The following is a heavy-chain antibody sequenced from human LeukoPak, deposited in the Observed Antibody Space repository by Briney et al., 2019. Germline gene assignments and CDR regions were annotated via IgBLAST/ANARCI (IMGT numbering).Heavy chain of an antibody. J-gene: IGHJ4*02. V-gene: IGHV3-43D*04. CDR2: ISWDGGST. D-gene: IGHD6-6*01. Sequence: GGSLRLSCAASGFTFDDYAMHWVRQAPGKGLEWVSLISWDGGSTYYADSVKGRFTISRDSSKNSLYLHMNSLRDEDTALCYCVKVSGEYSSSSGDYWGQGTLVTVSS. CDR1: GFTFDDYA. CDR3: VKVSGEYSSSSGDY.